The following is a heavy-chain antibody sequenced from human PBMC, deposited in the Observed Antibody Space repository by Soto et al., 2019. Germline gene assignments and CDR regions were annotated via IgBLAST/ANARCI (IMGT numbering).Heavy chain of an antibody. V-gene: IGHV3-30-3*01. J-gene: IGHJ6*02. CDR2: ISSDGSNK. CDR3: ARVRREIQLWFQDYYHFNCMDV. D-gene: IGHD5-18*01. Sequence: PGGSLRLSCAASGFTFSRYAMHWVRQAPGKGQEWVAVISSDGSNKYYADSVQGRFTISRDNSKNTLYLQMNSLRAEDSAVDYCARVRREIQLWFQDYYHFNCMDVWCQGTTVTVSS. CDR1: GFTFSRYA.